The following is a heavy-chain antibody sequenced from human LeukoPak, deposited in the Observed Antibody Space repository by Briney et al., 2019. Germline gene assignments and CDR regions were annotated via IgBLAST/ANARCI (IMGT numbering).Heavy chain of an antibody. CDR3: ARAGRIAAAGTHDAFDI. V-gene: IGHV1-46*01. J-gene: IGHJ3*02. CDR1: GYTFTSYY. CDR2: INPSGGST. D-gene: IGHD6-13*01. Sequence: ASVKVSCKASGYTFTSYYMHWVRQAPGQGLEWMGIINPSGGSTSYAQKFQGRVTMTRDTSTSTVYMELSSLRSEDTAVYYCARAGRIAAAGTHDAFDIWGQGTMVTASS.